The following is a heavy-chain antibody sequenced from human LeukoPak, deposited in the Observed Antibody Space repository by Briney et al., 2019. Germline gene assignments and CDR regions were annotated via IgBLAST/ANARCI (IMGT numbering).Heavy chain of an antibody. CDR3: ASEGAQRESPTCGGDCYSDYYFDY. Sequence: SETLSLTCTVSGYSISSGYYWGWIRQPPGKGLEWIGSIYHSGSTYYNPSLKSRVTISVDTSKNQFSLKLSSVTAADTAVYYCASEGAQRESPTCGGDCYSDYYFDYWGQGTLVTVSS. V-gene: IGHV4-38-2*02. CDR2: IYHSGST. J-gene: IGHJ4*02. CDR1: GYSISSGYY. D-gene: IGHD2-21*02.